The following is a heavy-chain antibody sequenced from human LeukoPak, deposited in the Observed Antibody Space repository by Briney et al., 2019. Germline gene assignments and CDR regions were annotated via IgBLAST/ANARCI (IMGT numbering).Heavy chain of an antibody. Sequence: SVKVSCKASGGTFSSYAISWVRQVPGQGLEWMGGIIPIFGTANYAQKFQGRVTITTDESTSTAYMELSSLRSEDTAVYYCARGLYYYYYMDVWGKGTTVTVSS. CDR1: GGTFSSYA. J-gene: IGHJ6*03. CDR2: IIPIFGTA. CDR3: ARGLYYYYYMDV. V-gene: IGHV1-69*05.